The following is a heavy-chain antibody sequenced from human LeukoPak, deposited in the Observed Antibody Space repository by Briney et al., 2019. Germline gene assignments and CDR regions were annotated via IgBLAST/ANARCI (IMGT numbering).Heavy chain of an antibody. D-gene: IGHD3-10*01. CDR1: GFTVSNNY. CDR2: IYSGGTA. Sequence: PGGSLRLSCAASGFTVSNNYMSWVRQAPGKGLEWVSIIYSGGTANYADSVKGRFTISRDISKNTLSLQMNSLRVEDTAVYYCAKLDYGSGSFLDYWGQGTLVSVSS. CDR3: AKLDYGSGSFLDY. J-gene: IGHJ4*02. V-gene: IGHV3-53*01.